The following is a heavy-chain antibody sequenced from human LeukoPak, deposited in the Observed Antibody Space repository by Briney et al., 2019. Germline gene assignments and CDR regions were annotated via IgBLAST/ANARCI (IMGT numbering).Heavy chain of an antibody. V-gene: IGHV3-74*01. Sequence: GGSLRLSCAASGFTFSNYWMHWVRQAPGKGLVWVSRINSDGSSTSYADSVKGRLTISRDNAKNTLYLQMNSLRAEDTAVYYCGRDLYGDDHTDYWGQGTLVTVSS. CDR3: GRDLYGDDHTDY. D-gene: IGHD4-17*01. CDR1: GFTFSNYW. J-gene: IGHJ4*02. CDR2: INSDGSST.